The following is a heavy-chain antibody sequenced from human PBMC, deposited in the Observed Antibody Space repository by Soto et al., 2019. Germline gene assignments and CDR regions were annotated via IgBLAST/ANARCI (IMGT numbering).Heavy chain of an antibody. CDR2: ISSSSSYI. Sequence: PGGSLRLSCAASGFTFSNYSMNWVRQAPGKGLEWVSSISSSSSYIYYADSVKGRFTISRDNAKNSLYLQMNSLRAEDTAVYYCARLDYYYDSSGYYPYFDYWGQGTLVTVSS. CDR3: ARLDYYYDSSGYYPYFDY. CDR1: GFTFSNYS. V-gene: IGHV3-21*01. D-gene: IGHD3-22*01. J-gene: IGHJ4*02.